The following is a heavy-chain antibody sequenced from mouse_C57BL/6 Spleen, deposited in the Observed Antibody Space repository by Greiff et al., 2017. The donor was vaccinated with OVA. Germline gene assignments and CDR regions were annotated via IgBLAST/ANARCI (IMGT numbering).Heavy chain of an antibody. CDR1: GFTFSSYA. J-gene: IGHJ4*01. Sequence: EVKLVESGGGLVKPGGSLKLSCAASGFTFSSYAMSWVRQTPEKRLEWVATISDGGSYTYYPDNVKGRFTISRDNAKNNLYLQMSHLKSEDTAMYYCARDNDYGSSSYAMDYWGQGTSVTVSS. D-gene: IGHD1-1*01. V-gene: IGHV5-4*01. CDR3: ARDNDYGSSSYAMDY. CDR2: ISDGGSYT.